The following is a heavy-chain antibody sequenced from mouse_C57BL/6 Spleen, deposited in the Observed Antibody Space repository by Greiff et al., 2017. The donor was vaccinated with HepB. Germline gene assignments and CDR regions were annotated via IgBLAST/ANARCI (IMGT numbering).Heavy chain of an antibody. V-gene: IGHV5-17*01. CDR2: ISSGSSTI. J-gene: IGHJ2*01. CDR3: ARDGYGYFDY. Sequence: EVKVVESGGGLVKPGGSLKLSCAASGFTFSDYGMHWVRQAPEKGLEWVAYISSGSSTIYYADTVKGRFTISRDNAKNTLFLQMTSLRSEDTAMYYCARDGYGYFDYWGQGTTLTVSS. D-gene: IGHD2-2*01. CDR1: GFTFSDYG.